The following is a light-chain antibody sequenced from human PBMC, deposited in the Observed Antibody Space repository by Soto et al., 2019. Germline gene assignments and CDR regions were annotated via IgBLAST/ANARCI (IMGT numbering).Light chain of an antibody. Sequence: QAVVTQTPSASGTPGQRVTISCSGSSSNIGGNAVHWYRQLPGTAPKLLIYSNSQRPSGVPDRFSGSKSGTSASLAISGLQSEDEAHYYCAAWDDSLNGPVFGGGTKLTVL. CDR1: SSNIGGNA. V-gene: IGLV1-44*01. J-gene: IGLJ2*01. CDR2: SNS. CDR3: AAWDDSLNGPV.